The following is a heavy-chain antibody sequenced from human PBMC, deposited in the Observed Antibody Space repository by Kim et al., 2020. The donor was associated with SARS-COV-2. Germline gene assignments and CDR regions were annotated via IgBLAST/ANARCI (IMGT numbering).Heavy chain of an antibody. D-gene: IGHD3-22*01. CDR3: ARPPHTHYYDSSGYYDYFDY. V-gene: IGHV3-33*05. Sequence: GGSLRLSCAASGFTFSSYGMHWVRQAPGKGLEWVAVISYDGSNKYYADSVKGRFTISRDNSKNTLYLQMNSLRAEDTAVYYCARPPHTHYYDSSGYYDYFDYWGQGTLVTVSS. CDR2: ISYDGSNK. J-gene: IGHJ4*02. CDR1: GFTFSSYG.